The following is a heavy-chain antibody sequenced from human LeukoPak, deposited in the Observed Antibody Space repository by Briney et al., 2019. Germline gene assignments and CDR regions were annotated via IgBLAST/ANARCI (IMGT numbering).Heavy chain of an antibody. Sequence: SGGSLRLSCAASGLTFSSYAMNWVRQAPGKGLEWVSAISGSGGSTYYADSVKGRFTISRDNAKNSLYLQMNSLRAEDTAVYYCARVAINDYGDYFDYWGQGTLVTVSS. J-gene: IGHJ4*02. V-gene: IGHV3-23*01. CDR1: GLTFSSYA. D-gene: IGHD4-17*01. CDR2: ISGSGGST. CDR3: ARVAINDYGDYFDY.